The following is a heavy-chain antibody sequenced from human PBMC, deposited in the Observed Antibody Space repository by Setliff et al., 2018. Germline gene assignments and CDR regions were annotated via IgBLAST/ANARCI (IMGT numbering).Heavy chain of an antibody. CDR3: ARGRTRTSTIFGIVSLSS. V-gene: IGHV1-8*02. J-gene: IGHJ6*04. CDR2: LNPSSGDT. D-gene: IGHD3-3*01. Sequence: RASVKVSCKASGYPFTSYDIHWLRLTSGQGLEWMGWLNPSSGDTGFATKFQGRVTVTRDTSISTAYMELSSLTSEDTAVYYCARGRTRTSTIFGIVSLSSWGDGTTVTVSS. CDR1: GYPFTSYD.